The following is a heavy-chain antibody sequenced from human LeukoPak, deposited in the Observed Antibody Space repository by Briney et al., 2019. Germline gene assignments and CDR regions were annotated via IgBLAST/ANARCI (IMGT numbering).Heavy chain of an antibody. D-gene: IGHD5-12*01. V-gene: IGHV3-23*01. CDR1: GFTFSSYN. CDR3: AKYPWGSGYGYIDY. Sequence: GGSLRLSCGASGFTFSSYNMNWVRQAPGKGLGWISTITGSGDNTYYADSVKGRFTISRDNSKDTLYLQMNSLSAEDTALYYCAKYPWGSGYGYIDYWGQGTLVTVSS. CDR2: ITGSGDNT. J-gene: IGHJ4*02.